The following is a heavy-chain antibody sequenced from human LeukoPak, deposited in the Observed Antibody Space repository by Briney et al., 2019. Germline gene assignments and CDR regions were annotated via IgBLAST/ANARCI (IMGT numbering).Heavy chain of an antibody. D-gene: IGHD3-3*01. V-gene: IGHV6-1*01. Sequence: SQALSLACAISGDSVSSNGASWNWIRQSPSRGLEWLGRTYYRSQQWHSDYAPSVKGRITLNPDTSKNQFSLQLNSMTPEDTAVYYCGRETDFGVVTNWGQGTLVTVSS. J-gene: IGHJ4*02. CDR1: GDSVSSNGAS. CDR3: GRETDFGVVTN. CDR2: TYYRSQQWHS.